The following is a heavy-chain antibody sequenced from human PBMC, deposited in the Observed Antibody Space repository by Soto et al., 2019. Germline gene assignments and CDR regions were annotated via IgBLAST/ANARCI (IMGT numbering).Heavy chain of an antibody. CDR3: ARGVPEYSSYLDY. D-gene: IGHD6-6*01. J-gene: IGHJ4*02. CDR2: ISYDGSNK. Sequence: GGSLRLSCAASGFTFSSYAMHWVRQAPGKGLEWVAVISYDGSNKYYADSVKGRFTISRDNSKNTLYLQMNSLRAEDTAVYYCARGVPEYSSYLDYWGQGPLVTVSS. V-gene: IGHV3-30-3*01. CDR1: GFTFSSYA.